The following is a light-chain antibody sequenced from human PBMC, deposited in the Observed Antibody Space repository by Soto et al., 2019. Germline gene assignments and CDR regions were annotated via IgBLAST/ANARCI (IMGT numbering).Light chain of an antibody. CDR3: QQYKGYSRA. J-gene: IGKJ1*01. V-gene: IGKV1-5*01. CDR1: QSISDS. Sequence: DIQMTQSPSTLSASVGDRVSITCRASQSISDSLAWYQQKPGKAPYLLISDASSLERGVPSRFSGSGSGTEFTLTISNMQPDDFATYYCQQYKGYSRAFGQGTKVDI. CDR2: DAS.